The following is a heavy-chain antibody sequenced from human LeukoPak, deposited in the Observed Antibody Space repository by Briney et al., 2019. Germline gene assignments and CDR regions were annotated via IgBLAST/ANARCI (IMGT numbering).Heavy chain of an antibody. Sequence: GGSLRLSCAASGFTFSTNYMNWVRQAPGKGLEGVSMIYSGGSTSYADSVKGSFTISRDNSKNTLYLQMNSLRAEDTAVYYCARRPYSKYDFYYGMDVWGQGTTVTVSS. CDR2: IYSGGST. J-gene: IGHJ6*02. D-gene: IGHD4-11*01. V-gene: IGHV3-66*01. CDR3: ARRPYSKYDFYYGMDV. CDR1: GFTFSTNY.